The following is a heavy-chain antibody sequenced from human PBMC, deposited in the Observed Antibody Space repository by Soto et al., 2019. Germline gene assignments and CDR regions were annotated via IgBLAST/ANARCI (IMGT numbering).Heavy chain of an antibody. D-gene: IGHD2-15*01. CDR1: GDSINSDKYY. J-gene: IGHJ4*02. Sequence: QLQESGPGLVKPSETLSLTCSVSGDSINSDKYYWGWIRQPPWKGLEWIGSIYYRGNTYYNPSRQSTVTIYLDKSKNQFSLSLTSVTAGDSAVYFCARLVAMATISYYFDFWGQGDQVTVSS. CDR2: IYYRGNT. V-gene: IGHV4-39*01. CDR3: ARLVAMATISYYFDF.